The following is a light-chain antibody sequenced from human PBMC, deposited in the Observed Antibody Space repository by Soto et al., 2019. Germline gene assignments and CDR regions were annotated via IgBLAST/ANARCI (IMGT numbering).Light chain of an antibody. CDR1: QSVASSS. CDR2: AAS. V-gene: IGKV3-20*01. CDR3: QHYGSSPLYI. J-gene: IGKJ2*01. Sequence: IVLTQSPGTLSLSPGERATLSCRASQSVASSSLAWYQQKPGQAPRLLIYAASSRATGIPDRFSGGGSGTDFTLTIGTLEPEDFAVYYCQHYGSSPLYIFGQGTKLEIK.